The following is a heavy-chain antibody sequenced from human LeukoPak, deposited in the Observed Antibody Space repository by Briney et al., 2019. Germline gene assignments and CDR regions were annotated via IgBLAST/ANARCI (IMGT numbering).Heavy chain of an antibody. CDR3: ARNHGGALYYYYYYYMDV. J-gene: IGHJ6*03. Sequence: GGSLRLSCAASGFTFSSYWMHWVRQAPGKGLVWVSRINSDGSSTSYADSVKGRFTISRDNAKNTLYLQMNSLRAEDTAVYYCARNHGGALYYYYYYYMDVWGKGTTVTVSS. V-gene: IGHV3-74*01. CDR2: INSDGSST. CDR1: GFTFSSYW.